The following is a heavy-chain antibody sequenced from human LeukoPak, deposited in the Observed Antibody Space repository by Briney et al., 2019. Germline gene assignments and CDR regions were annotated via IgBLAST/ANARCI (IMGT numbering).Heavy chain of an antibody. D-gene: IGHD5-24*01. Sequence: GSLRLSCAASGFDLSTYEMNWVRQAPGKGLEWIADITISGHTKNYADSVKGRFSISRDNARTSLYLQMHSLRVEDTGVYYCARGDPHADLWGQGALVTVSS. CDR1: GFDLSTYE. V-gene: IGHV3-48*03. CDR2: ITISGHTK. CDR3: ARGDPHADL. J-gene: IGHJ5*02.